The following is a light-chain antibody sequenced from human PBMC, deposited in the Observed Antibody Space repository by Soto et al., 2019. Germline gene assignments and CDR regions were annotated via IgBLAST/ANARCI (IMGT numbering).Light chain of an antibody. CDR1: SSDVGAYSY. Sequence: QSVLTQPASVSGSPGQSITISCTGTSSDVGAYSYVSWYQQQPGKAPKLMIYEVTNRPSGVFNRFSGSKSGNTASLTISGLRAEDEAYYYCSSYRGTNTGVFGTGTKLTVL. CDR3: SSYRGTNTGV. CDR2: EVT. V-gene: IGLV2-14*01. J-gene: IGLJ1*01.